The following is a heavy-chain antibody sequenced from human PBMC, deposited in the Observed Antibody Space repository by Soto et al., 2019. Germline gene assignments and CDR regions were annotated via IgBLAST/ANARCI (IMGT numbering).Heavy chain of an antibody. CDR2: IYYSGST. J-gene: IGHJ5*02. Sequence: SETLSLTCTVSGGSISSGDYYWSWIRQPPEKGLEWIGYIYYSGSTYYNPSLKSRVTISVDTSKNQFSLKLSSVTAADTAVYYCARGYCSGGSCYRWDWFGPWGQGTLVTVSS. CDR1: GGSISSGDYY. V-gene: IGHV4-30-4*01. CDR3: ARGYCSGGSCYRWDWFGP. D-gene: IGHD2-15*01.